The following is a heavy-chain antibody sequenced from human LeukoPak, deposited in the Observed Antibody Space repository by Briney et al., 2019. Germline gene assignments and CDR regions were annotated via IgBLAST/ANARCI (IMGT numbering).Heavy chain of an antibody. CDR3: ARDHSGWVGDY. Sequence: SETLSLTCNVSGGSIDSSDSFWGWIRQSPGKGLEWMGHIENRGTPHYSPTLKSRLTISIDTSKNQFSLHLRSVTAADTAVYYCARDHSGWVGDYWGQGTLVTVSS. D-gene: IGHD6-19*01. CDR2: IENRGTP. CDR1: GGSIDSSDSF. V-gene: IGHV4-30-4*08. J-gene: IGHJ4*02.